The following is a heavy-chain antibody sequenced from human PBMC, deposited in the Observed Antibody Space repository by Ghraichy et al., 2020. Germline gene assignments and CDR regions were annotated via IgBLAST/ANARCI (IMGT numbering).Heavy chain of an antibody. V-gene: IGHV4-39*01. Sequence: SETLSLTCTVSGGSISSSSYYWGWIRQPPGKGLEWIGSIYYSGSTYYNPSLKSRVTISVDTSKNQFSLKLSSVTAADTAVYYVARRRSSSYYYYGMDVWGQGTTVTVSS. CDR3: ARRRSSSYYYYGMDV. CDR2: IYYSGST. J-gene: IGHJ6*02. D-gene: IGHD6-6*01. CDR1: GGSISSSSYY.